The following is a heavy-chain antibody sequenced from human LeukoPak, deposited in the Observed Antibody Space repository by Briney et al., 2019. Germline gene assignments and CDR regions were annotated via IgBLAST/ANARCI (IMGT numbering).Heavy chain of an antibody. Sequence: SETLSLTCTVSGGSISSYYWSWIRQPPGKGLEWIGYIYYSGSTYYNPSLKSRVTISVDTSKNQFSLKLSSVTAADTAVYYCARDRGYGSGSYYVWGQGTLVTVSS. J-gene: IGHJ4*02. CDR2: IYYSGST. CDR3: ARDRGYGSGSYYV. D-gene: IGHD3-10*01. V-gene: IGHV4-59*12. CDR1: GGSISSYY.